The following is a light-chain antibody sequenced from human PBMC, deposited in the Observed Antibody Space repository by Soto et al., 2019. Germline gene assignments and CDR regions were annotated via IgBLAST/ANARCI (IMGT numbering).Light chain of an antibody. Sequence: QSVLTQPPSVSAAPGQTVTISCSGTSSNIGNNYVSWYQHLPGTAPKLLISDNNNRPSGIPDRFSGSKSGTSATLAITGLQTGYEADYYCATWDDSLSAAGFGPGTKVTVL. CDR1: SSNIGNNY. J-gene: IGLJ1*01. CDR2: DNN. CDR3: ATWDDSLSAAG. V-gene: IGLV1-51*01.